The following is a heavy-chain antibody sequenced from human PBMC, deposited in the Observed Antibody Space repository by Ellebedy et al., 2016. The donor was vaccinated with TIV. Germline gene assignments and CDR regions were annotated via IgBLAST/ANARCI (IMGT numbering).Heavy chain of an antibody. Sequence: SETLSLTCAVYGGSLSSHYWTWIRQPPGGGLEWIGEVLDSGTANYNPSLKRRVLISVDTSKNQFSLKMTSLTAADTALYYCARSGSGWNFDYWGQGTLVAVSS. V-gene: IGHV4-34*12. CDR2: VLDSGTA. CDR3: ARSGSGWNFDY. J-gene: IGHJ4*02. D-gene: IGHD6-19*01. CDR1: GGSLSSHY.